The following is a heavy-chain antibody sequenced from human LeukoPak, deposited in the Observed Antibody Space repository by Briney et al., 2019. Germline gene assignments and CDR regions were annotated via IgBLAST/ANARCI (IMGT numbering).Heavy chain of an antibody. CDR2: IYHSGST. CDR3: AREKSWPAGNAFDI. CDR1: GGSISSSNW. D-gene: IGHD6-13*01. V-gene: IGHV4-4*02. Sequence: SSETLSLTCAVSGGSISSSNWWSWVRQPPGKGLEWIGEIYHSGSTNYNPSLKSRVTISVDKSKNQFSLKLSSVTAADTAVYYCAREKSWPAGNAFDIWGQGTMVTVSS. J-gene: IGHJ3*02.